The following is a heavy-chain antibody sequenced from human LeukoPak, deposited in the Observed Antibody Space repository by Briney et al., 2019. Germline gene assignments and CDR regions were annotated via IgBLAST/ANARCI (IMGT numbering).Heavy chain of an antibody. J-gene: IGHJ4*02. V-gene: IGHV1-2*02. Sequence: RGASVKVSFKASGYTFTGYYMHWVRQAPAQGLEWMGWINPNSGGTNYAQKFQGRVTMTRDTSISTAYMELSRLRSDDTAVYYCASPGNYGSGSSFDYWGQGTLVTVSS. CDR3: ASPGNYGSGSSFDY. CDR1: GYTFTGYY. D-gene: IGHD3-10*01. CDR2: INPNSGGT.